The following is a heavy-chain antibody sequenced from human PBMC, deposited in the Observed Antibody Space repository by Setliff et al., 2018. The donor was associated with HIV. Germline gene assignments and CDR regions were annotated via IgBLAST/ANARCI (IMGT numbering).Heavy chain of an antibody. CDR1: GGSISSYY. D-gene: IGHD3-22*01. CDR2: IYTSGST. Sequence: PSETLSLTCTVSGGSISSYYWSWIRQPPGKGLEWIGYIYTSGSTNYNPSLKSRVTISVDTSKNQFSLKLSSVTAADTAVHYCARGPGHDSSGYYYDYYYMDVWGKGTTVTVSS. CDR3: ARGPGHDSSGYYYDYYYMDV. J-gene: IGHJ6*03. V-gene: IGHV4-4*08.